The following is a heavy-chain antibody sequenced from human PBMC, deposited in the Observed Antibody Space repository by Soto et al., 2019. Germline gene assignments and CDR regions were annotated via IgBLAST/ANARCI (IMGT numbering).Heavy chain of an antibody. Sequence: GGSLRLSCAASGFTFSSYAMSWVRQAPGKGLEWVSAICGCGCSTFYADFVKGRFTISRDNSKNTLYLQMNSLRAEDTAVYYCARTGLRFLEWLLPLDYWGQGIRVTVSS. CDR2: ICGCGCST. V-gene: IGHV3-23*01. CDR1: GFTFSSYA. CDR3: ARTGLRFLEWLLPLDY. J-gene: IGHJ4*02. D-gene: IGHD3-3*01.